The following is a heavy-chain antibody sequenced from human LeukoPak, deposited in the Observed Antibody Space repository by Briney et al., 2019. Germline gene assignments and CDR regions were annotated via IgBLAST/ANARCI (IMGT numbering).Heavy chain of an antibody. CDR1: GGTFSSYA. CDR2: IIPIFGTA. Sequence: SVKVSCKASGGTFSSYAISWVRQAPGQGLEWMGGIIPIFGTANYAQKFQGRVAITADESTSTAYMELSSLRSEDTAVYYCARDPMACSSTSCWGHYYYYGMDVWGKGTTVTVSP. J-gene: IGHJ6*04. V-gene: IGHV1-69*13. D-gene: IGHD2-2*01. CDR3: ARDPMACSSTSCWGHYYYYGMDV.